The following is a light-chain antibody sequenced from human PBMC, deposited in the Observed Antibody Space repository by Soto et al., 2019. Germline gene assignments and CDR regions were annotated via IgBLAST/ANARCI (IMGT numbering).Light chain of an antibody. CDR2: AAS. CDR1: QSISSH. J-gene: IGKJ2*01. CDR3: QQNYSTPYT. Sequence: DIQMTQSPSSLSAFVGDRVTVTCRASQSISSHLNWYQQKPGKAPKLLIYAASSLQSGIPSRFSGSGSGTDFTLTTSSLQPEDFATYYCQQNYSTPYTFGQGTKLEIK. V-gene: IGKV1-39*01.